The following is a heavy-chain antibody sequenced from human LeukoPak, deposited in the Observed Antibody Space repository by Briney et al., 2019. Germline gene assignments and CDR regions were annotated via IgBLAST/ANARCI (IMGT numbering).Heavy chain of an antibody. CDR2: IWYDGSNK. CDR3: AKDYPYDSSGYGFDY. Sequence: GGSLRLSCAASGFTFSSYGMHWVRQAPSKGLEWVAVIWYDGSNKYYADYVKGRFTISRDNSKNTLYLQMNSLRAEDTAVYYCAKDYPYDSSGYGFDYWGQGTLVTVSS. V-gene: IGHV3-33*06. D-gene: IGHD3-22*01. J-gene: IGHJ4*02. CDR1: GFTFSSYG.